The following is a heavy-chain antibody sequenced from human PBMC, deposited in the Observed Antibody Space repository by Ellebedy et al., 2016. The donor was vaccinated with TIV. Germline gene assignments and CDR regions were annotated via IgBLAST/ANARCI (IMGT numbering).Heavy chain of an antibody. CDR1: GFTIDDYA. V-gene: IGHV3-9*03. CDR3: AKDLSESEWELGFDY. Sequence: SLKISCAASGFTIDDYAMHWVRQAPGKGLEWVSGISWNGGSIGYADSVKGRFTISRDNAKNSLYLQMDSLRAEDMAVYSCAKDLSESEWELGFDYWGQGTLVTVSS. CDR2: ISWNGGSI. D-gene: IGHD1-26*01. J-gene: IGHJ4*02.